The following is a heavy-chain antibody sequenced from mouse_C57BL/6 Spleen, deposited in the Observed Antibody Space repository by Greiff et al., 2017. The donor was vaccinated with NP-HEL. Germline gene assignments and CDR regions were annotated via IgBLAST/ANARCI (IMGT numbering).Heavy chain of an antibody. V-gene: IGHV1-82*01. CDR3: AGSSGYYAMDY. D-gene: IGHD3-2*02. CDR2: IYPGDGDT. CDR1: GYAFSSSW. Sequence: QVQLQQSGPELVKPGASVKISCKASGYAFSSSWMNWVKQRPGKGLEWIGRIYPGDGDTNYNGKFKGKATLTADKSSSTAYMQLSSLTSEDSAVYFCAGSSGYYAMDYWGQGTSVTVSS. J-gene: IGHJ4*01.